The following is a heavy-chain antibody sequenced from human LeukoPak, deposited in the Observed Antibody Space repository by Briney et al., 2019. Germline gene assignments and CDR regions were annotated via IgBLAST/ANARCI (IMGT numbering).Heavy chain of an antibody. V-gene: IGHV1-18*04. CDR3: ARSPRSVVVVAATPYDY. D-gene: IGHD2-15*01. CDR2: ISAYNGNT. Sequence: GASVNVSCKASGYTFTSYVISWVRQAPGQGLEWMGWISAYNGNTNYAQKLQGRVTMTTDTSTSTAYMELRSLRSDDTAVYYCARSPRSVVVVAATPYDYWGQGTLVTVSS. J-gene: IGHJ4*02. CDR1: GYTFTSYV.